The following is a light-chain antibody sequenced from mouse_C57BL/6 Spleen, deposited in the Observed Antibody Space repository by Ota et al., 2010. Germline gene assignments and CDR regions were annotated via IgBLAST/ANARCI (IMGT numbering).Light chain of an antibody. CDR3: LQSDNMPWT. CDR2: EGN. V-gene: IGKV17-127*01. J-gene: IGKJ1*01. Sequence: TQSPAIMSASPGEKVTMTCSASSSVSYMYWYQQKPGEPPKLLISEGNTLRPGVPSRFSSSGYGTDFVFTIENTLSEDVADYYCLQSDNMPWTFGGGTKLEIK. CDR1: SSVSY.